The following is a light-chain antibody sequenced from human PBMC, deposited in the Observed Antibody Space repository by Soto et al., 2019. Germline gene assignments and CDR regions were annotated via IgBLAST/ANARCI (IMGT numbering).Light chain of an antibody. J-gene: IGLJ3*02. CDR3: QVWDRSSDHWV. CDR1: NIGSKS. V-gene: IGLV3-21*02. CDR2: DDS. Sequence: SYELAQPPSVSVAPGQTATITCGGSNIGSKSVHWYQQKPGQAPVLVVFDDSDRPSGIPGRFSGSNFGETVTLTISGVEAGDEADYYCQVWDRSSDHWVFGGGTKVTVL.